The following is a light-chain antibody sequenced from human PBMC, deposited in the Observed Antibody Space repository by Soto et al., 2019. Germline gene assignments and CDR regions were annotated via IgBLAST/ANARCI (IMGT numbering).Light chain of an antibody. J-gene: IGKJ1*01. CDR1: QSVSSYY. CDR2: AAS. CDR3: QQCGSPPWT. Sequence: EIVLTHSPGTLSLSPCERATLSFSASQSVSSYYLAWYQQKPGQAPRLLIYAASSRATGIPDRFSGGGSGTDFTLTISRLEPEDFAVYYCQQCGSPPWTFGQGTKVDI. V-gene: IGKV3-20*01.